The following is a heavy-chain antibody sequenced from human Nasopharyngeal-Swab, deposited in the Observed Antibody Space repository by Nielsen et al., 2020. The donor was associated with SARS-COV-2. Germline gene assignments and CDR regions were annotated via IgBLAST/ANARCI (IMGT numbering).Heavy chain of an antibody. V-gene: IGHV3-33*01. D-gene: IGHD1-26*01. CDR3: ARTDSGSYAAYFDY. CDR1: GFTLSSYG. Sequence: GESLKISCVASGFTLSSYGMHWVRQAPGKGLEWVAVIWHDGNNKYYADSVKGRFTISRDNSKNTLYLQMDSLRPEDTAVYYCARTDSGSYAAYFDYWGQGTQVTVSS. J-gene: IGHJ4*02. CDR2: IWHDGNNK.